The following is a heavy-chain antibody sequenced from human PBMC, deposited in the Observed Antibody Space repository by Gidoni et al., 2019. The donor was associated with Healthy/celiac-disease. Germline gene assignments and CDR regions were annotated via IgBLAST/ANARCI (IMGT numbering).Heavy chain of an antibody. CDR1: GFTFSSYG. V-gene: IGHV3-33*01. J-gene: IGHJ4*02. CDR2: IWYDGSNK. D-gene: IGHD6-6*01. Sequence: QVQLVESGGGVVQPGRSLRLSCAASGFTFSSYGMHWVRQAPGKGLEWVAVIWYDGSNKYYADSVKGRFTISRDNSKNTLYLQMNSLRAEDTAVYYCARDETARLFLLDYWGQGTLVTVSS. CDR3: ARDETARLFLLDY.